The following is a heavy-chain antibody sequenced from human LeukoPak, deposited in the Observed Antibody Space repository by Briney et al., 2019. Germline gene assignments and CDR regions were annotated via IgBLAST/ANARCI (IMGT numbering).Heavy chain of an antibody. V-gene: IGHV1-18*01. CDR1: GYTFTTYG. CDR2: ISAYNGNT. Sequence: ASVKVSCKASGYTFTTYGISWVRQAPGQRLEWMGWISAYNGNTNYAQQFQCRVTMTTDTSMSTAYMELRSLRSDDTAVYYCARDLIAVRPGWFDPWGQGSLVTVSS. D-gene: IGHD6-6*01. J-gene: IGHJ5*02. CDR3: ARDLIAVRPGWFDP.